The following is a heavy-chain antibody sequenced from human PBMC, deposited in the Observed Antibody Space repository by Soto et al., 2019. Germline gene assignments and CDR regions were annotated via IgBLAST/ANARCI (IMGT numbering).Heavy chain of an antibody. J-gene: IGHJ6*02. Sequence: SETLSLTCTVSGGSISSGGYYWSWIRQHPGKGLEWIGYIYYSGSTYYNPSLKSRVTISVDTSKNQFSLKLSSVTAADTAVYYCASVDDNSPKRIGGMDVWGQGTKVTVSS. CDR3: ASVDDNSPKRIGGMDV. V-gene: IGHV4-31*03. D-gene: IGHD1-20*01. CDR2: IYYSGST. CDR1: GGSISSGGYY.